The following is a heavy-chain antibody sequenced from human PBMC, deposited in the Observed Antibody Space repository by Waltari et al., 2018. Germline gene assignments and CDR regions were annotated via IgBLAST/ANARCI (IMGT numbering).Heavy chain of an antibody. CDR1: GFTFRTYP. D-gene: IGHD2-21*01. J-gene: IGHJ6*03. V-gene: IGHV3-23*01. CDR2: LSGGGGNT. Sequence: EVQLLESGGGLVQPGGSLRLSCAASGFTFRTYPMTWVRQAPGKGLEWVSALSGGGGNTFYADSVKGRFTISRDISKSTLYLQMNSLRAEDTAVYYCARTPGDYYYYMDVWGTGTTVTISS. CDR3: ARTPGDYYYYMDV.